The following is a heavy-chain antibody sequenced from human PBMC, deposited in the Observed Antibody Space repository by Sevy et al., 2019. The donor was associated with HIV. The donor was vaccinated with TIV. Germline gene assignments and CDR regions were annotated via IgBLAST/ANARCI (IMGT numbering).Heavy chain of an antibody. Sequence: GGSLRLSCAASGFTFSSYSMNWVRQAPGKGLEWVSSISSSSSYIYYADSVKGRFTISRDNAKNSQYLQMNSLRAEDTAVYYCARGYCSGGSCYLLGAFDIWGQGTMVTVSS. D-gene: IGHD2-15*01. CDR2: ISSSSSYI. J-gene: IGHJ3*02. CDR1: GFTFSSYS. V-gene: IGHV3-21*01. CDR3: ARGYCSGGSCYLLGAFDI.